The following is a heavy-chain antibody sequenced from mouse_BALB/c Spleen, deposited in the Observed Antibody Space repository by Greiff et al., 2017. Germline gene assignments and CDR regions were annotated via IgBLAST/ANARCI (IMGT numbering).Heavy chain of an antibody. Sequence: EVKLMESGGDLVKPGGSLKLSCAASGFTFSSYAMSWVRQTPDKRLEWVATFSSGGSYTYYPDSVKGRFTISRDNAKNTLYLQMSSLKSEDTAMYCCARDRRRLDYWGQGTTLTVSS. CDR2: FSSGGSYT. V-gene: IGHV5-6*01. CDR1: GFTFSSYA. CDR3: ARDRRRLDY. D-gene: IGHD6-1*01. J-gene: IGHJ2*01.